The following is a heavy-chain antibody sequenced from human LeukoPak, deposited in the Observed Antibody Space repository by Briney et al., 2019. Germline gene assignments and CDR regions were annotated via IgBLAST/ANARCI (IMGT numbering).Heavy chain of an antibody. CDR1: GVSISSYY. CDR3: ARALVGYYDSSGYEEVYGMDV. V-gene: IGHV4-59*12. CDR2: IYYSGST. J-gene: IGHJ6*02. D-gene: IGHD3-22*01. Sequence: PSETLSLTCTVSGVSISSYYWSWIRQPPGKGLERIGYIYYSGSTNYNPSLKSRVTISVDTSKNQFSLKLSSVTAADTAVYYCARALVGYYDSSGYEEVYGMDVWGQGTTVTVSS.